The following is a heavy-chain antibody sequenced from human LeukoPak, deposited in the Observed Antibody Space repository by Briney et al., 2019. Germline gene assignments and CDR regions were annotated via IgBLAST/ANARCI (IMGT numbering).Heavy chain of an antibody. CDR3: AREGTAHVFDI. CDR1: GDSTSSASYY. D-gene: IGHD3-10*01. V-gene: IGHV4-31*03. Sequence: SETLSPTCTVSGDSTSSASYYWGRLRQHPSKGLEWIGFIYYSGNTYYSSSLKSRITISIDTSKNQFSLSLSSVTVADTAVYYCAREGTAHVFDIWGQGTMVSVSS. J-gene: IGHJ3*02. CDR2: IYYSGNT.